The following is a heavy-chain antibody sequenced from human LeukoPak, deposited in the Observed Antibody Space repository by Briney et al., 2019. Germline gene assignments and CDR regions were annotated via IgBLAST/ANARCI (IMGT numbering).Heavy chain of an antibody. CDR3: ARGYWTGYHHLDF. D-gene: IGHD3/OR15-3a*01. CDR1: GFTFDDYG. CDR2: INWNGGST. Sequence: GGSLRLSCAASGFTFDDYGMTWVRQAPGKGLEWVSGINWNGGSTGYAYSVKGRFTISRDNAKNSLYLQMNSLRAEDTALYYCARGYWTGYHHLDFWGQGTLVTVSS. V-gene: IGHV3-20*04. J-gene: IGHJ4*02.